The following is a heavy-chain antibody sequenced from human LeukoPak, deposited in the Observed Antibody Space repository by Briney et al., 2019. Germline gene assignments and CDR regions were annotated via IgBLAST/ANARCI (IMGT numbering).Heavy chain of an antibody. CDR2: ISYDGSNK. CDR3: AKDRCSNGIGCYYYMDV. CDR1: GFTFSSYG. J-gene: IGHJ6*03. Sequence: GRSLRLSCAASGFTFSSYGMHWVRQAPGKGLEWVAVISYDGSNKYYADSVKGRFTISRDNSKNTLYLQMNSLRAEDTAVYYCAKDRCSNGIGCYYYMDVWGKGTTVTISS. V-gene: IGHV3-30*18. D-gene: IGHD2-8*01.